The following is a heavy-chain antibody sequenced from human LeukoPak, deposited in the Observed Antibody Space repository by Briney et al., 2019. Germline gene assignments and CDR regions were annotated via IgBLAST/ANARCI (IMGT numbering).Heavy chain of an antibody. CDR3: ARHVDTTLYSWFDP. CDR2: IYYSGST. D-gene: IGHD1-26*01. Sequence: SETLSLTCTASGGSISSYYWSWIRQPPGKGLEWIGYIYYSGSTNYNPSLKSRVTISVDTSKNQFSLRLSSVTAADTAVYYCARHVDTTLYSWFDPWGQGTLVTVSS. J-gene: IGHJ5*02. V-gene: IGHV4-59*08. CDR1: GGSISSYY.